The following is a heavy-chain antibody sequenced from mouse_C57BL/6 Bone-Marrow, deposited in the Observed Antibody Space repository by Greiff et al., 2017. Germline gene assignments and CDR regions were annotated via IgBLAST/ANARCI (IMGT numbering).Heavy chain of an antibody. Sequence: EVQRVESGAELVRPGASVKLSCTASGFNIKDDYMHWVKQRPEQGLEWIGWIDPENGDTEYASKFQGKATITADTSSNTAYLQLSSLTSEDTAVYYCTPYCYGSSYGYWGQGTTLTVSS. CDR1: GFNIKDDY. D-gene: IGHD1-1*01. V-gene: IGHV14-4*01. J-gene: IGHJ2*01. CDR2: IDPENGDT. CDR3: TPYCYGSSYGY.